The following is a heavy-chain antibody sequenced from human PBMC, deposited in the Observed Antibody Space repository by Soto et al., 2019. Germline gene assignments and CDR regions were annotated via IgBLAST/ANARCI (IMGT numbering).Heavy chain of an antibody. J-gene: IGHJ6*02. CDR3: TTSHGGDFDYRPHYYYYGMDV. V-gene: IGHV3-15*07. CDR2: IKSKTDGGTT. D-gene: IGHD3-9*01. CDR1: GFTFSNAW. Sequence: GGSLRLSCAASGFTFSNAWMNWVRQAPGKGLEWVGRIKSKTDGGTTDYAAPVKGRFTISRDDSKNTLYLQMNSLKTEDTAVYYCTTSHGGDFDYRPHYYYYGMDVWGQGTTVTVSS.